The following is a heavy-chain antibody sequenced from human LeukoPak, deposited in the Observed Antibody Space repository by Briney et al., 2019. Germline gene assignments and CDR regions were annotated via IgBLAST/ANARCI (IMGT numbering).Heavy chain of an antibody. CDR3: ARGYCSSTSCHIMDV. CDR2: MNPDSGNT. CDR1: GSTFTSYD. J-gene: IGHJ6*02. V-gene: IGHV1-8*01. D-gene: IGHD2-2*01. Sequence: ASVTVSCKSSGSTFTSYDINWVRQATGQGLEWMGGMNPDSGNTGYAQKFQGRVTLTRNTSISTAYMELSSLRSEDTAVYYCARGYCSSTSCHIMDVWGQGTTVTVSS.